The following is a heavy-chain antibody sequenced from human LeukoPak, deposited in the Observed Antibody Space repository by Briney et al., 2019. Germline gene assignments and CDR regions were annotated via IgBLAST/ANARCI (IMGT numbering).Heavy chain of an antibody. CDR1: GYSISSGYY. CDR2: IYHSGST. J-gene: IGHJ4*02. V-gene: IGHV4-38-2*02. CDR3: AREAAVAGTY. D-gene: IGHD6-19*01. Sequence: KPSETLSLTCTVSGYSISSGYYWGWIRQPPGKGLEWIGSIYHSGSTYHNPSLKSRVTISVDTSKDQFSLKLSSVTAADTAVYYCAREAAVAGTYWGQGTLVTVSS.